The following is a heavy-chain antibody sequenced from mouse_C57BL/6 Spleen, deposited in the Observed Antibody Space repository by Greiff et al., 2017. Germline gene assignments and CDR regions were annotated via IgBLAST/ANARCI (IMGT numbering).Heavy chain of an antibody. D-gene: IGHD2-13*01. CDR2: IYPGDGDT. V-gene: IGHV1-82*01. CDR3: ARFYGDDYYAMDY. CDR1: GYAFSSSW. Sequence: QVQLQQSGPELVKPGASVKISCKASGYAFSSSWMNWVKQRPGKGLEWIGRIYPGDGDTNYNGKFKGKATLTADKSSSTAYMQLSSLTSEDSAVYFCARFYGDDYYAMDYWGQGTSVTVSS. J-gene: IGHJ4*01.